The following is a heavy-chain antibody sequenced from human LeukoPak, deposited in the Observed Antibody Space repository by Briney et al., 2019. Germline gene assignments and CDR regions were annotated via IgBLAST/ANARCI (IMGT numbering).Heavy chain of an antibody. J-gene: IGHJ6*02. CDR2: INPNSGGT. CDR3: ASPTNFWSGYNTRHYYYYGMDV. V-gene: IGHV1-2*02. CDR1: GYTFTGYY. Sequence: ASAKVSCKASGYTFTGYYMHWVRQAPGQGLEWMGWINPNSGGTNYAQKFQGRVTMTRDTSISTAYMELSRLRSDDTAVYYCASPTNFWSGYNTRHYYYYGMDVWGQGTTVTVSS. D-gene: IGHD3-3*01.